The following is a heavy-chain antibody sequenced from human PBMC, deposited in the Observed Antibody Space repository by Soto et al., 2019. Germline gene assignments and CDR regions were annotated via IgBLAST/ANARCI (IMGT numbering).Heavy chain of an antibody. V-gene: IGHV3-23*01. CDR1: AFSLSNYA. CDR3: ARRPHAFDI. Sequence: GGSLRLPCAASAFSLSNYAMSWVRQAPGKGLEWVSGINTSAGTDYAGSVRGRFTISRDNSKNTLYLQMSSLSAEATPVYYCARRPHAFDICGRGSMVAVSS. J-gene: IGHJ3*02. CDR2: INTSAGT.